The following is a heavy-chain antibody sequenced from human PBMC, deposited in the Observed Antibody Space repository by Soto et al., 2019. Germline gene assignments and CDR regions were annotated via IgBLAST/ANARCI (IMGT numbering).Heavy chain of an antibody. CDR2: INHSGST. CDR3: ARGRRGVAVT. Sequence: QVQLQQWGAGLLKPSETLSLTCAVYGGSFSGYYWSWIRQPPGKGLEWIGEINHSGSTNYNPSLKSRCAISVDTSKHQFSLRLSSVTAADSAVYYCARGRRGVAVTWGQGTLVTVSS. V-gene: IGHV4-34*01. CDR1: GGSFSGYY. D-gene: IGHD3-22*01. J-gene: IGHJ5*02.